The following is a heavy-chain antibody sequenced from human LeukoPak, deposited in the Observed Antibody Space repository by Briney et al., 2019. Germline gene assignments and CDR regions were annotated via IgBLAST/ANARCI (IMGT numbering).Heavy chain of an antibody. V-gene: IGHV3-21*01. CDR2: ISSSSGYI. D-gene: IGHD2-15*01. CDR3: ARGLPGDY. Sequence: GGSLRPSCAASGFTFSNYLMNWVRQAPGTGLEWVSSISSSSGYIYYADSVKGRFTISRDNAKNSLYLQMNGLRAEDTAVYYCARGLPGDYWGQGTLVTVSS. CDR1: GFTFSNYL. J-gene: IGHJ4*02.